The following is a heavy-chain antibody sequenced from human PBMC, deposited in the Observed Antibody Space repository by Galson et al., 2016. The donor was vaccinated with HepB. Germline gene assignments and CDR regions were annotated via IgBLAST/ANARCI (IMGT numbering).Heavy chain of an antibody. Sequence: PALVKPTQTLTLTCTLSGFSLRTYGATVGWVRQPSGEALEWLALIYWSDNKIYRPSLQSRLTISKDTSKNQVVLTMTNVDPVDTAIYYCIQYNYDSRCFDYWGQGTLVTVSS. D-gene: IGHD3-16*01. J-gene: IGHJ4*02. CDR1: GFSLRTYGAT. CDR3: IQYNYDSRCFDY. V-gene: IGHV2-5*01. CDR2: IYWSDNK.